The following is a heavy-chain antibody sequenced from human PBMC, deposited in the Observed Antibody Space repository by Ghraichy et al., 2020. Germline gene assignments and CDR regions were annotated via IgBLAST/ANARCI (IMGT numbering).Heavy chain of an antibody. CDR2: IRNEGESYTT. CDR3: AIIRQDRAFDI. J-gene: IGHJ3*02. Sequence: GGSLRLSCEASGFTFSNNYMSWVRQAPGKGLEWVGRIRNEGESYTTEYAASVKGRFTISRDDSQNSLSLQMNNLKTEDTALSYCAIIRQDRAFDIWGQGAMVSVS. V-gene: IGHV3-72*01. CDR1: GFTFSNNY. D-gene: IGHD2-15*01.